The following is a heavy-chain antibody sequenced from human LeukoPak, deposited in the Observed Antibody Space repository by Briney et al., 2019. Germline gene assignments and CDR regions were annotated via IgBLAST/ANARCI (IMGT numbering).Heavy chain of an antibody. J-gene: IGHJ4*02. CDR2: IYYIGST. CDR1: GGSTSSYY. D-gene: IGHD3-10*01. V-gene: IGHV4-59*01. Sequence: PSETLSLTCTVSGGSTSSYYWSWIRQPPGKGLEWIGYIYYIGSTNYNPSLKSRVTISVDTSKNQFSLKLTSVTAADTAVYFCARAGGSGSYYFGLLLGLDYWGQGTLVTVSS. CDR3: ARAGGSGSYYFGLLLGLDY.